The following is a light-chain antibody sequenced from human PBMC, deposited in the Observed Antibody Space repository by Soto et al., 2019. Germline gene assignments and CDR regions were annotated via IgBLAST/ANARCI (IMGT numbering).Light chain of an antibody. V-gene: IGKV3-20*01. Sequence: DIVLTQSPGTLSLSPGERATLSCRASQSVYSRFLAWYQQKPGQAPRLLIHGAFRRATGTPDRFSGSGSGTDFTLTITRLETADFAVYSCQQYETSSPTFGQGTKVDI. CDR2: GAF. J-gene: IGKJ1*01. CDR1: QSVYSRF. CDR3: QQYETSSPT.